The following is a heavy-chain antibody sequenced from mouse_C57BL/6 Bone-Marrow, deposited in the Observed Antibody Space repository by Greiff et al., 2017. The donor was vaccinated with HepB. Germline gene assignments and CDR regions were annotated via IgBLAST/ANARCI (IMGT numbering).Heavy chain of an antibody. Sequence: EVQLVESGGGLVQPGGSMKLSCAASGFTFSDAWMDWVRQSPEKGLEWVAEIRNKANNHATYYAESVKGRFTISRDDSKSSVYLQMNSLRAEDTGIYYCTGGWLPYYFDYWGQGTTLTVSS. CDR1: GFTFSDAW. J-gene: IGHJ2*01. V-gene: IGHV6-6*01. CDR3: TGGWLPYYFDY. CDR2: IRNKANNHAT. D-gene: IGHD2-3*01.